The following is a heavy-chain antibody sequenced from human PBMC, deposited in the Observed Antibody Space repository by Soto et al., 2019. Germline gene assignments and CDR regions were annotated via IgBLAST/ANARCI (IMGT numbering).Heavy chain of an antibody. CDR1: GFTFSNAW. D-gene: IGHD2-15*01. J-gene: IGHJ4*02. V-gene: IGHV3-15*01. CDR2: IRSKTDGGTT. Sequence: PGGSLRLSCAASGFTFSNAWMSWVRQAPGKGLEWVGRIRSKTDGGTTEYAASVKDRFTISRGDSKNIAYLQMDSLKTEDTAVYYCTRVSLDCSDGSCYPLNWGQGTLVTVSS. CDR3: TRVSLDCSDGSCYPLN.